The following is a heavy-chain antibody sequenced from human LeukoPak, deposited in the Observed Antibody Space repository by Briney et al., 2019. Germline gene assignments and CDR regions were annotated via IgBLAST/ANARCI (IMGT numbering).Heavy chain of an antibody. J-gene: IGHJ4*02. D-gene: IGHD6-6*01. Sequence: ASVKVSCKASRYTFTNFYMHWLRQAPGQGLEWMGWINPNSGGTNYAQKFQGRVTRTRDTSISTAYMDLSRLTSDDTAVYYCARSGYSSSSHIYYWGQGTLVTVSS. CDR1: RYTFTNFY. CDR2: INPNSGGT. CDR3: ARSGYSSSSHIYY. V-gene: IGHV1-2*02.